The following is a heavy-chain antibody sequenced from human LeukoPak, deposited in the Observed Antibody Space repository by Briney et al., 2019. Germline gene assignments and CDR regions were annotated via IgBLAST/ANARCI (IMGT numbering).Heavy chain of an antibody. CDR2: IIPIFGTA. CDR1: GGTFSSYA. D-gene: IGHD3-10*01. Sequence: GASVKVSCKASGGTFSSYAISWVRQAPGQGLEWMGGIIPIFGTANYAQKFQGRVTITADESTSTAYMELSSLRSEDTAVYYCARGRITMVRGAPNPPYYFDYWGQGTLVTVSS. J-gene: IGHJ4*02. CDR3: ARGRITMVRGAPNPPYYFDY. V-gene: IGHV1-69*13.